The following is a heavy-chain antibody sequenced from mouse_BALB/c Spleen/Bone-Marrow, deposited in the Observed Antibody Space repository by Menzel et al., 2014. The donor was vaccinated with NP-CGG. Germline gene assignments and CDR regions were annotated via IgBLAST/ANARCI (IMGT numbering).Heavy chain of an antibody. CDR3: ARGAYGNYFAWFAY. V-gene: IGHV7-3*02. Sequence: EVQGVESGGGLVQPGGSLRLSCATSGFTFTDYYMSWVRQPPGKALEWLGFIRNKANGYTTEHSASVKGRFTISRDNSQSILYLQMNTLRTEDSATYYYARGAYGNYFAWFAYWGQGTLVTVSA. D-gene: IGHD2-1*01. CDR2: IRNKANGYTT. J-gene: IGHJ3*01. CDR1: GFTFTDYY.